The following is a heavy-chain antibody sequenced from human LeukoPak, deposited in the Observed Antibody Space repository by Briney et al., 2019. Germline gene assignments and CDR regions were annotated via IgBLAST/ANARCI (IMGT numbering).Heavy chain of an antibody. CDR1: GDSVSSNSAA. V-gene: IGHV6-1*01. CDR3: ARWDYDILTGYYSFDY. J-gene: IGHJ4*02. D-gene: IGHD3-9*01. Sequence: SQTLSLTCAISGDSVSSNSAAWNWIRQSPSRGLERLGRTYYRSKWYNDYAVSVKSRITINPDTSKNQFSLQLNSVTPEDTAVYYCARWDYDILTGYYSFDYWGQGTLVTVSS. CDR2: TYYRSKWYN.